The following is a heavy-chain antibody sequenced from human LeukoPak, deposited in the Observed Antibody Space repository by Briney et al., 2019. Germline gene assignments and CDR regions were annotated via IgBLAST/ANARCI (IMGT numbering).Heavy chain of an antibody. CDR2: INPNSGGT. CDR1: GYTFTNYY. CDR3: ARDAGYSGYDGFDY. Sequence: ASVKVSCKASGYTFTNYYIHWVRQAPGQGLEWMGWINPNSGGTSYAQKFQGRVTMTRDTSISTAYMELSRLRSDDTAVYYCARDAGYSGYDGFDYWGQGTLVTVSS. D-gene: IGHD5-12*01. J-gene: IGHJ4*02. V-gene: IGHV1-2*02.